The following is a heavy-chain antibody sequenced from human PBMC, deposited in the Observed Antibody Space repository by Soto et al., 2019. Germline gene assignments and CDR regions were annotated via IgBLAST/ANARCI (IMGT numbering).Heavy chain of an antibody. D-gene: IGHD3-10*01. Sequence: EVQLVESGGGLVQPGGSLRLSLVASGIPVSSNYMTWVRQAPGKGLEWVSVLHSGGDTYYANSVQGRFTISRHDSTNTLFLQMNSLTAEDTAVYYCARDGPYYYASRMDVWGQGTTVTVSS. CDR2: LHSGGDT. CDR3: ARDGPYYYASRMDV. CDR1: GIPVSSNY. J-gene: IGHJ6*02. V-gene: IGHV3-53*04.